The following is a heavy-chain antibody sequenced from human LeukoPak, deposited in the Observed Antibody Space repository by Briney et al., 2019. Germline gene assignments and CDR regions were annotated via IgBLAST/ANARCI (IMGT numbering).Heavy chain of an antibody. J-gene: IGHJ4*02. CDR3: ARDDTSAHFFDF. CDR1: GFTFKIDS. D-gene: IGHD3-10*01. V-gene: IGHV3-21*01. Sequence: AGGSLRLSCAASGFTFKIDSMNWVRQAQGKGLEWVSSISTSSSHMYYADSVKGRFTISRDNAKNSLYLQMNTLRAEDTAVYYCARDDTSAHFFDFWGQGTLVTVSS. CDR2: ISTSSSHM.